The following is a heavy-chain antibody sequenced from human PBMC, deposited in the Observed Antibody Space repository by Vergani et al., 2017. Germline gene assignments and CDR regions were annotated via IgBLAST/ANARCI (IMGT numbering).Heavy chain of an antibody. Sequence: QVQLVQSGAEVKKPGASVKVSCKASGGTFSSYAISWVRQAPGQGLEWMGWINPNSGGTNYAQKFQGRVTMTRDTSISTAYMELSRLRSDDTAVYYCAREYIVVVTATQGEDAFDIWGQGTMVTVSS. J-gene: IGHJ3*02. CDR3: AREYIVVVTATQGEDAFDI. V-gene: IGHV1-2*02. CDR1: GGTFSSYA. CDR2: INPNSGGT. D-gene: IGHD2-21*02.